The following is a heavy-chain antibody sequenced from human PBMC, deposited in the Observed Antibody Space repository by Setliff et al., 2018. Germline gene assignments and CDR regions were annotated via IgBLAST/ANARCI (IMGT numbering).Heavy chain of an antibody. CDR2: IYPGDSDT. CDR3: ASTLYYYDSSGYGAFDI. J-gene: IGHJ3*02. CDR1: GYSFTSYW. Sequence: PGESLKISCKGSGYSFTSYWIGWVRQMPGKGLEWMGIIYPGDSDTRYSLSFQGQVTISADRSISTAYLQWSSLKASDTAMYYCASTLYYYDSSGYGAFDIWGQGTMVTVSS. V-gene: IGHV5-51*01. D-gene: IGHD3-22*01.